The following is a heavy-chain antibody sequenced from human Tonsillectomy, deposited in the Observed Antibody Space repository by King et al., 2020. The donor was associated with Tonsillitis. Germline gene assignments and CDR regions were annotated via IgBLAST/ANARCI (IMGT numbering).Heavy chain of an antibody. CDR3: TRALLRYSSGWYPDY. CDR1: GYTFTGYY. D-gene: IGHD6-19*01. V-gene: IGHV1-2*02. Sequence: VQLVQSGAEVKKPGASVKVSCKASGYTFTGYYMHLVRQAPGQGLEWMGWINPNSGGTNYAQKFQGRVTMTRDTSISTAYMELSRLRSDDTAVYYCTRALLRYSSGWYPDYWGQGTLVTVSS. J-gene: IGHJ4*02. CDR2: INPNSGGT.